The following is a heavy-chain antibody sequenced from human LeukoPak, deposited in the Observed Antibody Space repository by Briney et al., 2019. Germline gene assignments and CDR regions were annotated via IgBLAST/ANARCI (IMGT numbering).Heavy chain of an antibody. V-gene: IGHV1-18*01. CDR2: ISAYNGNT. CDR3: ARAPIIHSLLGWFDP. J-gene: IGHJ5*02. Sequence: ASVKVSCKASGYTFTSYGISWVRQALGQGLEWMGWISAYNGNTNYAQKLQGRVTMTTDTSTSTAYMELRSLRSDDTAVYYCARAPIIHSLLGWFDPWGQGTLVTVSS. D-gene: IGHD1-26*01. CDR1: GYTFTSYG.